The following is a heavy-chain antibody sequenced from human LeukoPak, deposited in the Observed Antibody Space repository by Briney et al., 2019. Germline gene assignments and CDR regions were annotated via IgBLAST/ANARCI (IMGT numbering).Heavy chain of an antibody. CDR2: ISAYNGNT. CDR3: ATGLYDAGYFDY. CDR1: GYTFTSYG. V-gene: IGHV1-18*01. J-gene: IGHJ4*02. Sequence: GASVKVSCKASGYTFTSYGISWVRQAPGQGLEWMGWISAYNGNTNYAQKLQGRVTMTTDTSTSTAYMELSSLRSEDTAVYYCATGLYDAGYFDYWGQGTLVTVSS. D-gene: IGHD3-3*01.